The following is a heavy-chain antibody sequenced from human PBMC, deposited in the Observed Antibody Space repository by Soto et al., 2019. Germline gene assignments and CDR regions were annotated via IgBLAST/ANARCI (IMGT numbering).Heavy chain of an antibody. D-gene: IGHD4-17*01. CDR1: GFTFNHYA. Sequence: VQLLESGGGLVQPGGSLRLACTASGFTFNHYAMTWVRQAPGRGLEWVASVSGRGGSKKYADSVKGRLIISRDNSNSTLYLQMDSLGGEDTAVYYCAKDSTVTTSLYFYYYGFDVWGQGTTVTVSS. J-gene: IGHJ6*01. CDR3: AKDSTVTTSLYFYYYGFDV. CDR2: VSGRGGSK. V-gene: IGHV3-23*01.